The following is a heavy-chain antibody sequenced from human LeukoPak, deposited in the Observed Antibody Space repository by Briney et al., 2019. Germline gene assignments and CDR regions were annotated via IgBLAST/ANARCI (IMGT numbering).Heavy chain of an antibody. Sequence: GGSLRLSCAASGFTFINFWWNGFGQAQGKGRGWVANIKQDGSVKHYVDSVKGRFTISRDNTKNSLYLQMNSLRAEDTAVYYCLGGTGWIFDYWGQGTLVTVSS. D-gene: IGHD6-19*01. CDR3: LGGTGWIFDY. V-gene: IGHV3-7*01. CDR2: IKQDGSVK. J-gene: IGHJ4*02. CDR1: GFTFINFW.